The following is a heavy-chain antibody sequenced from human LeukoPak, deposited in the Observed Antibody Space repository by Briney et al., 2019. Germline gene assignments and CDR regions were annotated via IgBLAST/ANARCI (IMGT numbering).Heavy chain of an antibody. J-gene: IGHJ4*02. CDR1: GFSLSTSGMR. D-gene: IGHD6-19*01. CDR3: AHRHSSGWYSCFDY. V-gene: IGHV2-70*04. CDR2: IDWDDDK. Sequence: SGPALVKPTQTLTLTCTFSGFSLSTSGMRVSWIRQPPGKALEWLARIDWDDDKFYSTSLKTRLTISKDTSKNQVVLTMTNMDPVDTATYYCAHRHSSGWYSCFDYWGQGTLVTVSS.